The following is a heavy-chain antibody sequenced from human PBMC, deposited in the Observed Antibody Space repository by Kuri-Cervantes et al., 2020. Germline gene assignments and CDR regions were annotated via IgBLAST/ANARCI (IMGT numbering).Heavy chain of an antibody. D-gene: IGHD6-13*01. CDR1: GFTFSDYY. Sequence: GESLKISCAASGFTFSDYYMSCIRQAPGKGLEWISYISSSDTTIYYAGSVKGRFTISRDNAKNSLYLQMNNLGAEDTALYYCARDLRGSSCFWGQGALVTVSS. CDR3: ARDLRGSSCF. J-gene: IGHJ4*02. V-gene: IGHV3-11*04. CDR2: ISSSDTTI.